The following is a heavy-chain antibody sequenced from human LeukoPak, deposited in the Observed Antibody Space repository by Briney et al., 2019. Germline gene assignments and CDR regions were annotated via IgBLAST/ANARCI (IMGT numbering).Heavy chain of an antibody. CDR3: ARDRGSYYDVLTATNFDY. J-gene: IGHJ4*02. D-gene: IGHD3-9*01. Sequence: PGGSLRLSCAASGFTFSSYSMNWVRQAPGKGLEWVSSVTRSSSHKYYVDSVKGRFIISRDNANNSLYLQMISLRAEDTAVYYCARDRGSYYDVLTATNFDYWGQGILVTVSS. CDR1: GFTFSSYS. CDR2: VTRSSSHK. V-gene: IGHV3-21*01.